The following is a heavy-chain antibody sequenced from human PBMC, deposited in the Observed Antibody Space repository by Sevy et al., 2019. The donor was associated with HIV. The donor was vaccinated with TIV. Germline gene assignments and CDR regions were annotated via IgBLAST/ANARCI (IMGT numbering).Heavy chain of an antibody. CDR2: LIGGGSRT. V-gene: IGHV3-23*01. Sequence: GGSLRLSCAASGFPFSNYAMSWIRQAPGKGLEWVSTLIGGGSRTYYADSVTGRFTISRENSKNTLYLKMNSLRADDTAIYYCAKRRVQSGLSGGGANYGWDVCGHGTTVTVSS. CDR1: GFPFSNYA. CDR3: AKRRVQSGLSGGGANYGWDV. D-gene: IGHD2-15*01. J-gene: IGHJ6*02.